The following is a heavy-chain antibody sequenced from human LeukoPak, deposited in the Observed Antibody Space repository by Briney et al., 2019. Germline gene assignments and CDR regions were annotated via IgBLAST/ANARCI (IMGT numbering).Heavy chain of an antibody. CDR2: ISSSSSYI. Sequence: GGSLRLSCAASGFTFSNYSMNWVRQAPGKGLEWVSSISSSSSYIYYADSVKGRFTISRDNAKNSLYLQMNSLRAEDTAVYYCARDWGTASNWFDPWGQGTLVTVSS. V-gene: IGHV3-21*04. J-gene: IGHJ5*02. CDR1: GFTFSNYS. D-gene: IGHD1/OR15-1a*01. CDR3: ARDWGTASNWFDP.